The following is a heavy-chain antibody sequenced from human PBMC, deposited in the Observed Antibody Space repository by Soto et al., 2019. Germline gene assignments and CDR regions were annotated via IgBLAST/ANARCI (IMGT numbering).Heavy chain of an antibody. V-gene: IGHV5-51*01. J-gene: IGHJ5*02. CDR2: IHPRDSNT. Sequence: GESLKISCKGSGFVFADVWIGWVRQTPDKGLEWVGIIHPRDSNTLYSPSFQGQVTISADMSISTIYLQWNSLKASDTAMYYCAKRAYTPYDLSSLHWFDPWGQGTLVTFSS. D-gene: IGHD5-12*01. CDR1: GFVFADVW. CDR3: AKRAYTPYDLSSLHWFDP.